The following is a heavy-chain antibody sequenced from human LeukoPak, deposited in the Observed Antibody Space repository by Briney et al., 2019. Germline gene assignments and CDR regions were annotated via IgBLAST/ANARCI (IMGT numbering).Heavy chain of an antibody. D-gene: IGHD6-19*01. CDR3: ARHRYSSAWSVVDY. CDR2: IYYSGST. Sequence: SETLSLNCTVSGGSISTYYWSWLRQPPEKGLEWIGNIYYSGSTNYNPSLKSRVTISVDTSKSQFSLKLTAVTAADTAVYYCARHRYSSAWSVVDYWGQGTLVTVSS. V-gene: IGHV4-59*08. J-gene: IGHJ4*02. CDR1: GGSISTYY.